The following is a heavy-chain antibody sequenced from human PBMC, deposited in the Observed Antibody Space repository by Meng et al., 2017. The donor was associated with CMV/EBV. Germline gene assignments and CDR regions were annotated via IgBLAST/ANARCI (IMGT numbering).Heavy chain of an antibody. J-gene: IGHJ5*02. CDR3: ARQSPDNWFDP. CDR2: SYSDGTT. V-gene: IGHV4-31*03. Sequence: CTVSGGPMRSGGYCWAWIRQHPEKGLDWIGYSYSDGTTHYNPSLRSRLSISVDTSKNVFFLKLNSVTAADTAVYFCARQSPDNWFDPWGQGALVTVSS. CDR1: GGPMRSGGYC.